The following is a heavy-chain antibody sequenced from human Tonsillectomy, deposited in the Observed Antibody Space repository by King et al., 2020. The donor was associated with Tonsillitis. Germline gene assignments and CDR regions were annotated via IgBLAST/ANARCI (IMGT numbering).Heavy chain of an antibody. Sequence: VQLVESGGGLVQPGGSLRLSCAASGFTFSSYSMNWVRQAPGKGLEWVSYISSSSSTIYYADSVKGRFTISRDNAKNSLYLQMNSLRAEDTAVYYCARDSRGGSDAFDIWGKGTMVTVSS. J-gene: IGHJ3*02. V-gene: IGHV3-48*01. CDR2: ISSSSSTI. CDR3: ARDSRGGSDAFDI. D-gene: IGHD3-16*01. CDR1: GFTFSSYS.